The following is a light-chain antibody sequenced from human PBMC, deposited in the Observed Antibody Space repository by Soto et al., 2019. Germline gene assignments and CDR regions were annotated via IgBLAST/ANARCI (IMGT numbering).Light chain of an antibody. CDR1: SSDVGTYKF. Sequence: QSALTQPASVYGSPGQSITISCTGTSSDVGTYKFVSWYQQHPGKVPTLMIHEGTKRPSGVSNRFSGSKSGNTATLTISGLQPEDEANYYCCSYAGTSFWVFGGGTKVTVL. V-gene: IGLV2-23*01. CDR2: EGT. CDR3: CSYAGTSFWV. J-gene: IGLJ3*02.